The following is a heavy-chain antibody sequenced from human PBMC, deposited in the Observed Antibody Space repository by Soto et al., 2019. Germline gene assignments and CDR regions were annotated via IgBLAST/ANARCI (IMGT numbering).Heavy chain of an antibody. D-gene: IGHD4-17*01. CDR2: IYSGGST. V-gene: IGHV3-66*01. Sequence: GGSLRLSCAASGFTVSSNYMSWVRQAPGKGLEWVSVIYSGGSTYYADSVKGRFIISRDNSKNTLYLQMNSLRAEDTAVYYCARITRATVTTFFDYWGQGTLVTVSS. CDR3: ARITRATVTTFFDY. J-gene: IGHJ4*02. CDR1: GFTVSSNY.